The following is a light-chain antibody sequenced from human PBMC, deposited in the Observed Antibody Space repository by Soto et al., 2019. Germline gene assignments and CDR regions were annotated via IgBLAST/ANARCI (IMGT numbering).Light chain of an antibody. J-gene: IGLJ2*01. CDR2: EVN. CDR1: SSDIGGYNF. V-gene: IGLV2-14*01. CDR3: SSFTTSSTIVV. Sequence: QSVLTQPSSLSGSPGQSITISCTGTSSDIGGYNFVSWYQHHPGKAPKLMIYEVNNRPSGVSSRFSGSKSGNTASLTISGLQTEDEADYYCSSFTTSSTIVVFGGGTQLTVL.